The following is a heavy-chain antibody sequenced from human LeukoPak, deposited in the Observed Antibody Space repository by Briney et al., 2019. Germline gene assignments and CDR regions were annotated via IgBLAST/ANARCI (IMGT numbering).Heavy chain of an antibody. J-gene: IGHJ4*02. D-gene: IGHD4-17*01. Sequence: GGSLRLSCAASGFTFSSYAMSWVRQAPGKGLEWVSAIRGGGDDTYYADSVKGRFTISRDNSKHTLYLQMNSLSAEDTALYYCAKGADYGDFFDYWGQGTLVTVSS. CDR2: IRGGGDDT. CDR1: GFTFSSYA. CDR3: AKGADYGDFFDY. V-gene: IGHV3-23*01.